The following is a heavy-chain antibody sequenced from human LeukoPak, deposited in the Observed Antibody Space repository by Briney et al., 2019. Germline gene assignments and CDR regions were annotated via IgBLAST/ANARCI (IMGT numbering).Heavy chain of an antibody. CDR3: AKNGDRGAYCSGGSCYPYYYYSMDV. V-gene: IGHV3-23*01. J-gene: IGHJ6*03. CDR2: ISSTGGTT. D-gene: IGHD2-15*01. CDR1: GGSISSSSYY. Sequence: ETLSLTCTVSGGSISSSSYYWGWIRQPPGKGLEWVSSISSTGGTTYYADSVKGRFTISRENSKKTLFLQLNSLRAEDTAIYYCAKNGDRGAYCSGGSCYPYYYYSMDVWGKGTTVTISS.